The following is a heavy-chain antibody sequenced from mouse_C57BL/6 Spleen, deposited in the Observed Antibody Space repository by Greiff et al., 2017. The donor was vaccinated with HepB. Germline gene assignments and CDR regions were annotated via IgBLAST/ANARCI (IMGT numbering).Heavy chain of an antibody. CDR1: GYTFTDYE. CDR3: TRRIYYDYDYAMDY. CDR2: IDPETGGT. V-gene: IGHV1-15*01. J-gene: IGHJ4*01. D-gene: IGHD2-4*01. Sequence: QVQLKESGAELVRPGASVTLSCKASGYTFTDYEMHWVKQTPVHGLEWIGAIDPETGGTAYNQKFKGKAILTADKSSSTAYMELRSLTSEDSAVYYCTRRIYYDYDYAMDYWGQGTSVTVSS.